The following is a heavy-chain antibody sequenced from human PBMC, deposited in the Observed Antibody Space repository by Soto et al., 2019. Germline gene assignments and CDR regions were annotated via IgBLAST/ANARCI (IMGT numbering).Heavy chain of an antibody. J-gene: IGHJ4*02. CDR1: GFTFSSYW. CDR2: INSDGIST. Sequence: GGSLRLSCAASGFTFSSYWMHWVRQAPGKGLVWVSRINSDGISTSYADSVKGRFTISRDNAKNTLYLQMNSLRAEDTAVYYCARADVEMATTLDYWGQGTLVTVSS. D-gene: IGHD1-1*01. V-gene: IGHV3-74*01. CDR3: ARADVEMATTLDY.